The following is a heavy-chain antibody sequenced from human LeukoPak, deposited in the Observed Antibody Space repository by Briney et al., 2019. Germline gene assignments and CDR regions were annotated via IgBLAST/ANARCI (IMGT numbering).Heavy chain of an antibody. D-gene: IGHD3-10*01. Sequence: PGGSLRLSCAASGFTFSSYSMNWVRQAPGKGLEWVSSISSSSSYIYYADSVKGRFTISRDNAKNSLYLQMNSLRAEDTAVYYCARDFRITMVRSYYYGMDVWGQGTTVTVSS. CDR3: ARDFRITMVRSYYYGMDV. V-gene: IGHV3-21*01. CDR2: ISSSSSYI. CDR1: GFTFSSYS. J-gene: IGHJ6*02.